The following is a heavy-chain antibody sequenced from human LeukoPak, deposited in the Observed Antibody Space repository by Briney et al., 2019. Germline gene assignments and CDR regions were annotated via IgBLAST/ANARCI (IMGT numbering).Heavy chain of an antibody. Sequence: GGSLRLSCAASGFTVSSNYMSWVRQAPGKGLEWVSVIYSGGSTYYADSVKGRFTISRDNSKNTLYLQMNSLRAEDTAVYYCARGVYDSSGPTSDVPFDYWGQGTLVTVSS. CDR2: IYSGGST. V-gene: IGHV3-53*01. J-gene: IGHJ4*02. CDR1: GFTVSSNY. D-gene: IGHD3-22*01. CDR3: ARGVYDSSGPTSDVPFDY.